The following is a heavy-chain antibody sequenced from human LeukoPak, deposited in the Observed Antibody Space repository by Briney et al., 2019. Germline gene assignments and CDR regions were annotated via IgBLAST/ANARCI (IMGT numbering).Heavy chain of an antibody. J-gene: IGHJ4*02. CDR3: AKGNPYYYDSSGYYDY. Sequence: GGSLRLSCAASGFTFSSYSMNWVRQAPGKGLEWVSFISSSSSYIYYADSVKGRFTISRDNSKNTLYLQMNSLRAEDTAVYYCAKGNPYYYDSSGYYDYWGQGTLVTVSS. D-gene: IGHD3-22*01. CDR1: GFTFSSYS. V-gene: IGHV3-21*04. CDR2: ISSSSSYI.